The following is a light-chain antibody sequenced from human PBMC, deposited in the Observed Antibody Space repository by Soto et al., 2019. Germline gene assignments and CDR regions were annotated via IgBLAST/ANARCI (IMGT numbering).Light chain of an antibody. V-gene: IGKV3D-15*01. CDR2: DAS. J-gene: IGKJ4*02. Sequence: ETMMSHSPGTLSVYLCGRATLSFRASQSVSIHLAWYQQKPGQAPRLLIYDASRRATGIPDRFSGSGSGTDFTLTISRLEPEDFAVYYCQQYNDWPRTFGGGTKVDI. CDR3: QQYNDWPRT. CDR1: QSVSIH.